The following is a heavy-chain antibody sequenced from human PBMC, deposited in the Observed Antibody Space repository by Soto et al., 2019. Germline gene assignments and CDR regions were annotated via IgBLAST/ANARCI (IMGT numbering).Heavy chain of an antibody. CDR1: GFTFSSYS. D-gene: IGHD6-19*01. CDR3: ARSSSVVGHYYYYGMDV. J-gene: IGHJ6*02. Sequence: GGSLRLSCAASGFTFSSYSMNWVRQAPGKGLEWVSYISSSSSTIYYADSVKGRFTISRDNAKNSLYLQMNSLRADDTAVYYCARSSSVVGHYYYYGMDVWGQGTTVTVSS. CDR2: ISSSSSTI. V-gene: IGHV3-48*01.